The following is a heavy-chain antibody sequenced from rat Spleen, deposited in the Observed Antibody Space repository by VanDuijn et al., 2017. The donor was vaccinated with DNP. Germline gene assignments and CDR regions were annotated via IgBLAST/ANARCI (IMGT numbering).Heavy chain of an antibody. CDR1: GFTFNNYW. V-gene: IGHV5-31*01. D-gene: IGHD1-6*01. J-gene: IGHJ2*01. CDR3: AKDPEYYGFQGYFDY. Sequence: EVQLVESGGDLVQPGRSLKLSCVASGFTFNNYWMTWIRQVPGKGLEWVASISTGGGSTYYPDSVKGRFTLSRENAKNTLYLQMTSLRSEDTALYYCAKDPEYYGFQGYFDYWGQGVMVTVSS. CDR2: ISTGGGST.